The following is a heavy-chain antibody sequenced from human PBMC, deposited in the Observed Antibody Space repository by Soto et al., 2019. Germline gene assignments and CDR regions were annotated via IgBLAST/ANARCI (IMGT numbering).Heavy chain of an antibody. CDR1: GGSINTYY. Sequence: PSETLSLTCTVSGGSINTYYWSWIRQPPGEGLEWIGYIYYSGSTNYNPSLKSRVTMSVDTSKNQFSLKLSSVTAADTAVYYCARSPSSFSGTYYKNFFDYWGQGTLVT. J-gene: IGHJ4*02. CDR2: IYYSGST. V-gene: IGHV4-59*08. D-gene: IGHD3-10*01. CDR3: ARSPSSFSGTYYKNFFDY.